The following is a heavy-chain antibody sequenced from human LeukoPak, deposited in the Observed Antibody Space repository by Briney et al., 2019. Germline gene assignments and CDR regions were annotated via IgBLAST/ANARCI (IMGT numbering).Heavy chain of an antibody. V-gene: IGHV3-33*01. J-gene: IGHJ4*02. CDR2: IWYDGSNK. D-gene: IGHD3-3*01. CDR3: ARVRAVMRGYIDY. CDR1: GFTFSSYG. Sequence: PGGSLRLSCAASGFTFSSYGMHWVRQAPGKGLEWVAVIWYDGSNKYYADSVKGRFTISRDNSKNTLYLQMNSLRAEDTAVYYCARVRAVMRGYIDYWGQGTLVTVSS.